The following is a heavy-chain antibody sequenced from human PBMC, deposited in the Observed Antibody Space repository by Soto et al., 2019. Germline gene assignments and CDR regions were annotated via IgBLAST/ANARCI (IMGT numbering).Heavy chain of an antibody. Sequence: VFLSLSCAASGFTFSSYAKSWVRQAPGKGLEWVSAISGSGGSTYYADSVKGRFTISRDNSKNTLYLQMNSLRAEDTAVYYCAKRIRDSSGYWGYYYYGMDVWGQGTTVTVSS. CDR1: GFTFSSYA. D-gene: IGHD3-22*01. CDR2: ISGSGGST. J-gene: IGHJ6*02. V-gene: IGHV3-23*01. CDR3: AKRIRDSSGYWGYYYYGMDV.